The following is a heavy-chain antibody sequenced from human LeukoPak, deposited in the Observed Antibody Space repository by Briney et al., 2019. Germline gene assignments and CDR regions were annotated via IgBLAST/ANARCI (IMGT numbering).Heavy chain of an antibody. CDR2: MNPNSGNT. CDR1: GDTFTDYY. Sequence: ASVKVSCKASGDTFTDYYLHWVRQAPGQGLEWMGWMNPNSGNTGYAQKFQGRVTITRNTSIRTAYMELSSLRSEDTAVYYCARDERFLEWAGNYYMDVWGKGTTVTVSS. CDR3: ARDERFLEWAGNYYMDV. V-gene: IGHV1-8*03. J-gene: IGHJ6*03. D-gene: IGHD3-3*01.